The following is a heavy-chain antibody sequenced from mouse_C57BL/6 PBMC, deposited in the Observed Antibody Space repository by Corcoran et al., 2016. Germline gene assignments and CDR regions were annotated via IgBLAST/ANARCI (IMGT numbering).Heavy chain of an antibody. CDR3: ARGEGYYGAMDY. V-gene: IGHV3-6*01. D-gene: IGHD1-1*01. CDR2: ISYDGSN. J-gene: IGHJ4*01. Sequence: DVQLQESGPGLVKPSQSLSLTCSVTGYSITRGYYCDWIRQFPGNKLEWMGYISYDGSNNYNPSLKNRISITRDTSTNQFFLKLNSVTTEDTATYYCARGEGYYGAMDYWGQGTSVTVSS. CDR1: GYSITRGYY.